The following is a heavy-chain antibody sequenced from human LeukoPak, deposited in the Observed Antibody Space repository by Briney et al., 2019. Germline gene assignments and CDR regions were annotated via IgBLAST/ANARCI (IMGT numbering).Heavy chain of an antibody. Sequence: ASVKCSCKASGYTFTDYYINWVREAPGQGLEWMGWINPNSGDTNYAQKFQDRVTMTRDTSISTAYIELNLLRSDDTAVYYCARGGYYGSPKVVAAWGQGTLVTVSS. CDR3: ARGGYYGSPKVVAA. CDR1: GYTFTDYY. J-gene: IGHJ5*02. CDR2: INPNSGDT. D-gene: IGHD3-10*01. V-gene: IGHV1-2*02.